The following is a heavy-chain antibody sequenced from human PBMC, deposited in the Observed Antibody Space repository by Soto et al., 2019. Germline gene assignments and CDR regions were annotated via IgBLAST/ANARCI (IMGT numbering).Heavy chain of an antibody. Sequence: QVQLQESGPGLVKPSETLSLTCTVSGGSVSSGSYYWSWIRQPPGKGLEWIGYIYYSGSTNYNPSLKSRVTISVDTSKNQFSLKLSSVTAADTAVYYCARVWMGAFDYWGQGTLVTVSS. CDR3: ARVWMGAFDY. D-gene: IGHD1-26*01. V-gene: IGHV4-61*01. CDR1: GGSVSSGSYY. CDR2: IYYSGST. J-gene: IGHJ4*02.